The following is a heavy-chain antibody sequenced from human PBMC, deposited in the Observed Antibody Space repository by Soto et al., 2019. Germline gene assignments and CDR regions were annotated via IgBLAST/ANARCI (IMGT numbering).Heavy chain of an antibody. D-gene: IGHD3-22*01. CDR3: AKNPGYYYDSTGYHFDY. CDR1: EFTFSNYA. Sequence: EVQLLESGGGLVQPGGSLRLSCAASEFTFSNYAMSWVRQAPGKGLEWVSAISYGGGTTYYADSVKGRFTISRDNSKNTPYLQMNCLRAEDTAVYYCAKNPGYYYDSTGYHFDYWGQGTLVTVSS. J-gene: IGHJ4*02. V-gene: IGHV3-23*01. CDR2: ISYGGGTT.